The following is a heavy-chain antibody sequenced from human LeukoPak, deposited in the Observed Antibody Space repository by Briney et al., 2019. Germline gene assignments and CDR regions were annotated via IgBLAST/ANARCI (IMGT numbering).Heavy chain of an antibody. V-gene: IGHV1-69*13. Sequence: SVKVSCRASGGTFSSYAISWVRQAPGQGLEWMGGIIPIFGTANYAQKFQGRVTITADESTSTAYMELSSLRSEDTAVYYCARDHRPYYYDSSGYYGVDYWGQGTLVTVSS. CDR3: ARDHRPYYYDSSGYYGVDY. CDR1: GGTFSSYA. J-gene: IGHJ4*02. CDR2: IIPIFGTA. D-gene: IGHD3-22*01.